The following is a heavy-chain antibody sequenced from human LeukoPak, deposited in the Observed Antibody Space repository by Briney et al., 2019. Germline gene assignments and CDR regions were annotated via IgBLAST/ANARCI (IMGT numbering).Heavy chain of an antibody. V-gene: IGHV3-20*04. CDR2: INWNGGST. CDR1: GFTFDDYG. Sequence: GGSLRLSCAASGFTFDDYGMSWVRQAPGKGLEWVSGINWNGGSTGYADSVKGRFTISRDNAKNSLYLQMNSLRAEDTALYYCARGRFTMVRGVQYYFDYWGQGTLVTVSS. D-gene: IGHD3-10*01. CDR3: ARGRFTMVRGVQYYFDY. J-gene: IGHJ4*02.